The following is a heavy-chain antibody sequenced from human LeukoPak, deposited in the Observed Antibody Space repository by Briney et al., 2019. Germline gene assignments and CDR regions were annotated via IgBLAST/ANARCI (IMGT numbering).Heavy chain of an antibody. Sequence: GGSLRLSCAASGFTFSSYEMNWVRQAPGKGLEWVSYISSSGSNIYYADSVKGRFTISRDNAKNSLYLQMNSLRAEDTAVYYCAREEEMTTIAFDYWGQGTLVTVSS. CDR2: ISSSGSNI. V-gene: IGHV3-48*03. D-gene: IGHD5-24*01. CDR1: GFTFSSYE. J-gene: IGHJ4*02. CDR3: AREEEMTTIAFDY.